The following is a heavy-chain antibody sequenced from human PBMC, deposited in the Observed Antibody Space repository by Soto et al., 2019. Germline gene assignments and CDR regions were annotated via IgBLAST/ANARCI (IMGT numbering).Heavy chain of an antibody. D-gene: IGHD3-22*01. V-gene: IGHV3-21*01. J-gene: IGHJ5*02. CDR3: ARGPDRVTYYYDSSGYYTWPWFDP. CDR2: ISSSSSYI. CDR1: GFTFSSYS. Sequence: GGSLRLSCAASGFTFSSYSMNWVRQAPGKGLEWVSSISSSSSYIYYADTVKGRFTISRDNAKSSLYLQMNSLRAEDTAVYYCARGPDRVTYYYDSSGYYTWPWFDPWGQGTLVTVSS.